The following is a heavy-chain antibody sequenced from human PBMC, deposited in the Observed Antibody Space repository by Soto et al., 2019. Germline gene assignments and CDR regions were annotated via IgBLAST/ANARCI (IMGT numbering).Heavy chain of an antibody. V-gene: IGHV1-69*13. CDR1: GGTFISYA. D-gene: IGHD3-3*01. CDR3: ARSITAARYYYYYGMDV. CDR2: IIPIFGTA. J-gene: IGHJ6*02. Sequence: SAKVSFKDSGGTFISYAISWVRQAPGQGLEWMGGIIPIFGTANYAQKFQGRVTITADESTSTAYMELSSLRSEDTAVYYCARSITAARYYYYYGMDVWGQGTTVTSP.